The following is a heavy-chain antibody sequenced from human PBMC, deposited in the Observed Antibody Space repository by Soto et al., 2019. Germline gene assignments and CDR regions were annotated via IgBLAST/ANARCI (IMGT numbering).Heavy chain of an antibody. J-gene: IGHJ4*02. CDR3: ARVRHQLGGFDY. CDR1: GFTFSSYS. D-gene: IGHD6-6*01. V-gene: IGHV3-48*02. Sequence: EVQLVESGGGLVQPGGSLRLSCAASGFTFSSYSMNWVRQAPGKGLEWVSYISSSSSTIYYADSVKGRFTISRDNAKNSLDLQMTSLREEDTAVYYCARVRHQLGGFDYWGRGTLVTVSS. CDR2: ISSSSSTI.